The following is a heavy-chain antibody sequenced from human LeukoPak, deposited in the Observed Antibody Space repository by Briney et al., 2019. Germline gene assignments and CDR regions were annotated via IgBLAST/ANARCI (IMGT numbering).Heavy chain of an antibody. CDR3: ARSNIWNDNKWFDP. CDR1: GCSISNGYY. J-gene: IGHJ5*02. Sequence: SETLSLTCSVSGCSISNGYYWGWIRQTPGKGLEWIGTVYHSGITYYNPSLTSRVTTSVDTSKNQFSLKLSSVTAADTAIYYCARSNIWNDNKWFDPWGQGTLVTVSS. V-gene: IGHV4-38-2*02. CDR2: VYHSGIT. D-gene: IGHD1-1*01.